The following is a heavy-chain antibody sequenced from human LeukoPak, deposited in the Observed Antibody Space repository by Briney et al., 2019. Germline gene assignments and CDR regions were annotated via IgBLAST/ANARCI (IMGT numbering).Heavy chain of an antibody. CDR2: IYSGGST. D-gene: IGHD3-10*01. J-gene: IGHJ4*02. Sequence: GGSLRLSCAASGFTVSSNYMSWVRQAPGKGLEWVSGIYSGGSTYYADSVKGRFTISRDNSKNTLYLQMNSLRAEDTAVYYCARGSQVGEEGEYYFDYWGQGTLVTVSS. V-gene: IGHV3-53*01. CDR3: ARGSQVGEEGEYYFDY. CDR1: GFTVSSNY.